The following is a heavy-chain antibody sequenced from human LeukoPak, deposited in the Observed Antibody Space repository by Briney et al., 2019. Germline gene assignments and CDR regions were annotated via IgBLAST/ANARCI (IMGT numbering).Heavy chain of an antibody. CDR2: ISSSSSYI. Sequence: GGSLRLSCAAPGFTLMSIRLNWVRQALGRGLGWASPISSSSSYIYYADSVKGRFTLSRDNAKNSLYLQMNSLRAEETAVYYCARDSTNYYDSSGYPPDYWGQGTLVTVSS. D-gene: IGHD3-22*01. J-gene: IGHJ4*02. V-gene: IGHV3-21*01. CDR1: GFTLMSIR. CDR3: ARDSTNYYDSSGYPPDY.